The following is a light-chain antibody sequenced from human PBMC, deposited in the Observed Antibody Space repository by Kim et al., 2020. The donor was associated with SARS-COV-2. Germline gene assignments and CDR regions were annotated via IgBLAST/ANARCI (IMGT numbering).Light chain of an antibody. CDR3: QQRSTWPQT. J-gene: IGKJ2*01. V-gene: IGKV3-11*01. Sequence: EIVLTQSPATLSLSPGESATLSCRASQSISNNLIWYQQKPGQAPRPLIYDASKRATGIPARFRGSGSGTDFTLTISSLEPEDFAVYYCQQRSTWPQTFGQGTKLEI. CDR1: QSISNN. CDR2: DAS.